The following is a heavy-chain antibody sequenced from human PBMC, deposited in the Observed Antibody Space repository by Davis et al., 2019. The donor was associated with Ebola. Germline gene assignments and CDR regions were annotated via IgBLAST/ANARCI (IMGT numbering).Heavy chain of an antibody. D-gene: IGHD2-15*01. Sequence: PSETLSLTCTVSGGSISSYYWSWIRRPPGKGLEWIGYIYYSGSTNYNPSLKSRVTISVDTSKNQFSLKLSSVTAADTAVYYCARGGDCSGGSCYELYYYYGMDVWGQGTTVTVSS. CDR2: IYYSGST. J-gene: IGHJ6*02. V-gene: IGHV4-59*01. CDR1: GGSISSYY. CDR3: ARGGDCSGGSCYELYYYYGMDV.